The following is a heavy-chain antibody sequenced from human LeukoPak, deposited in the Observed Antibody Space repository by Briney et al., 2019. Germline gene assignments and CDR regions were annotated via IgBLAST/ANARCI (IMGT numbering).Heavy chain of an antibody. J-gene: IGHJ4*02. V-gene: IGHV4-59*08. D-gene: IGHD3-22*01. CDR2: IYYSGST. Sequence: SETLSLTCTVSGGSISSYYWSWIRQPPGKGLEWIGYIYYSGSTNYNLSLKSRVTISVDTSKNQFSLKLSSVTAADTAVYHCARHGGYHSPIDYWGQGTLVTVSS. CDR1: GGSISSYY. CDR3: ARHGGYHSPIDY.